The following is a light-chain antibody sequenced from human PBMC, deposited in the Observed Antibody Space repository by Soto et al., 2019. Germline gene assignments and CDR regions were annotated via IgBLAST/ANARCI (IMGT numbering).Light chain of an antibody. CDR2: KAS. CDR1: QSFSSW. J-gene: IGKJ1*01. Sequence: DIQMTQSPSTLSASVGDRVIITCRASQSFSSWLAWYQQKPGKAPKLLIYKASSLQSGVPSRFSGSGSGTEFTLTISSLQPDDFATYYCQQYNSYSGTFGQGTKVEIK. CDR3: QQYNSYSGT. V-gene: IGKV1-5*03.